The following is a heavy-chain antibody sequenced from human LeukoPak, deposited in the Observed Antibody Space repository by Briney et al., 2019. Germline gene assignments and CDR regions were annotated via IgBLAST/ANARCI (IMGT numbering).Heavy chain of an antibody. V-gene: IGHV4-4*09. CDR2: IHTSGGT. Sequence: SETLSLTCTVSGGSISGVYWNWIRQPPRKGLEWVGYIHTSGGTSFNPSLKSRLSFSIDTSKNQVSLRLSSVTATDTAVYYCTRRRGGWGEGEFDFWGQGIPVTVST. D-gene: IGHD3-16*01. J-gene: IGHJ4*02. CDR3: TRRRGGWGEGEFDF. CDR1: GGSISGVY.